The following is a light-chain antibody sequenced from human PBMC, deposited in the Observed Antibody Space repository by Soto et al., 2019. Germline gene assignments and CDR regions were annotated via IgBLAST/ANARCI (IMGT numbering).Light chain of an antibody. Sequence: EVVLTQSPGTLSLSPGKRATLSCRASENVSNNYLAWYQQKPGQAPRLLIFGSSDRAAGIPDRFSGSGSGTDFTLTISRLEPEDFAVYYCQQYGSSPPYTFGQGTKLEIK. V-gene: IGKV3-20*01. CDR1: ENVSNNY. CDR2: GSS. CDR3: QQYGSSPPYT. J-gene: IGKJ2*01.